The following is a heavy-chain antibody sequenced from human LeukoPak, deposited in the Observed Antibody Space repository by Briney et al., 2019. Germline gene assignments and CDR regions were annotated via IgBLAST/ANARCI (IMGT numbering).Heavy chain of an antibody. J-gene: IGHJ5*02. CDR3: AREGTIFGVVIGFDP. Sequence: SVKVSCKASGGTFSSYAISWVRQAPGQGLEWMGGIIPIFGTANYAQKFQGRVTITTDESTSTAYMELSSLRSEDTAVYYCAREGTIFGVVIGFDPWGQGTLVTVSS. CDR1: GGTFSSYA. CDR2: IIPIFGTA. D-gene: IGHD3-3*01. V-gene: IGHV1-69*05.